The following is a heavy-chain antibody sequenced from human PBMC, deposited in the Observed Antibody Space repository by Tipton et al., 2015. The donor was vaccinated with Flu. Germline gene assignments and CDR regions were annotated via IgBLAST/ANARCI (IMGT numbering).Heavy chain of an antibody. D-gene: IGHD3-22*01. CDR1: GFTFSSYA. J-gene: IGHJ4*02. CDR3: AKCPSYYYDSSGSNPFFDY. CDR2: ISGTGGST. Sequence: SLRLSCAASGFTFSSYAMTWVRQAPGKGLEWVSSISGTGGSTYYADSVKGRFTISRDNSKNTLYLQMNSLRAEDTAVYYCAKCPSYYYDSSGSNPFFDYWGQGTLVTVSS. V-gene: IGHV3-23*01.